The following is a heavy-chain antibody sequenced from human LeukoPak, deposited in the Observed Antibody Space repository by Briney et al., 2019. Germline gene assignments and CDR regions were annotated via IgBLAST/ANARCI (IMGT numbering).Heavy chain of an antibody. D-gene: IGHD5-12*01. V-gene: IGHV4-59*01. Sequence: SETLSLTCTVSGGSITSDHWNWIRQPPGKGLEWIGCIYYSGNTYYNPSLKSRVTISVDTPKNQFSLRLNSVTAADTAVYYCARGVAGYGPYDYWGQGTLVTVSS. J-gene: IGHJ4*02. CDR3: ARGVAGYGPYDY. CDR1: GGSITSDH. CDR2: IYYSGNT.